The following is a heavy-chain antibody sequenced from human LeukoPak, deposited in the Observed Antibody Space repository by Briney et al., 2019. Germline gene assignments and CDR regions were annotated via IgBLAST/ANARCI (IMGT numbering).Heavy chain of an antibody. V-gene: IGHV1-18*04. CDR1: GYTFTGYY. Sequence: ASVKVSCKASGYTFTGYYMHWVRQAPGQGLEWMGWISAYNGNTNYAQKLQGRVTMTTDTSTSTAYMELRSLRSDDTAVYYCARVGLRYFDWLLSWFDPWGQGTLVTVSS. J-gene: IGHJ5*02. CDR3: ARVGLRYFDWLLSWFDP. D-gene: IGHD3-9*01. CDR2: ISAYNGNT.